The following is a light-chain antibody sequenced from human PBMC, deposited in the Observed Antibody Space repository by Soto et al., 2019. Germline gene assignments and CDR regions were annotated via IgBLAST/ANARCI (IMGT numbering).Light chain of an antibody. V-gene: IGKV3-20*01. J-gene: IGKJ1*01. CDR3: QQYGSSGT. CDR1: QSVSSSD. Sequence: IVLTQSPGPLSLSPGERATLSCRASQSVSSSDLAWYQQKPGQAPRLLIYGASNRATGIPDRFSGSGSGTDFTLTISRLEPEDFAVYYCQQYGSSGTFSQGTKVDIK. CDR2: GAS.